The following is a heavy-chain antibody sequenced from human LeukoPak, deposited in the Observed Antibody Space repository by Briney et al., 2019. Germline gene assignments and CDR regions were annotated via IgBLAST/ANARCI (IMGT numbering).Heavy chain of an antibody. CDR1: GGSISSSGYY. Sequence: TLSVTCTVSGGSISSSGYYWSWIRQPPGKGLEWIGNIYHSGSTYYNPSLKSRVTISVDRSKNQFSLKLSSVTAADTAVYYCARVTITENFDYWGQGTLVTVSS. V-gene: IGHV4-30-2*01. CDR3: ARVTITENFDY. CDR2: IYHSGST. J-gene: IGHJ4*02. D-gene: IGHD3-10*01.